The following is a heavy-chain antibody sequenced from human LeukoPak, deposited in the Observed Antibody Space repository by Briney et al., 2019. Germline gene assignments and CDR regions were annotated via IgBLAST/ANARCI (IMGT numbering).Heavy chain of an antibody. CDR1: GFTFSNYA. CDR2: ISGSGGST. Sequence: GGSLRLSCAASGFTFSNYAMSWVRQAPGKGLEWVSAISGSGGSTYYADSVKGRFTISRDNSKNTLYLQMNSLRAEDTAVYYCAKDPFYYYDSSGPDWFDPWGQGTLVTVSS. V-gene: IGHV3-23*01. D-gene: IGHD3-22*01. J-gene: IGHJ5*02. CDR3: AKDPFYYYDSSGPDWFDP.